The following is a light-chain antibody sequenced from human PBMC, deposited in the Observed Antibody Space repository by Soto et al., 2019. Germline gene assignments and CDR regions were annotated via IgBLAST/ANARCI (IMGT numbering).Light chain of an antibody. CDR1: NVGSKS. Sequence: SYELTQPPSVSVAPGQTATVTCGGNNVGSKSVHWYQQKPGQAPVLVVYDDSDRPSGIPERFSGSNSGNTATLTISRVEAGDVADYYCQVWDTSSDQGVFGTGTKVTVL. J-gene: IGLJ1*01. CDR2: DDS. V-gene: IGLV3-21*02. CDR3: QVWDTSSDQGV.